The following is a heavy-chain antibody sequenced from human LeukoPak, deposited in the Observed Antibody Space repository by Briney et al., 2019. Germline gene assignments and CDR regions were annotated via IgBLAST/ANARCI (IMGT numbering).Heavy chain of an antibody. Sequence: GGSLRLSCAASGFTFSSYAMHWVRQAPGKGLEWVTVISYDGSNKYYADSVKGRFTISRDNSKNTLYLQMNSLRAEDTAVYYCARDRLEMLRLYGMDVWGQGTTVTDSS. CDR3: ARDRLEMLRLYGMDV. J-gene: IGHJ6*02. CDR1: GFTFSSYA. D-gene: IGHD3-16*01. V-gene: IGHV3-30-3*01. CDR2: ISYDGSNK.